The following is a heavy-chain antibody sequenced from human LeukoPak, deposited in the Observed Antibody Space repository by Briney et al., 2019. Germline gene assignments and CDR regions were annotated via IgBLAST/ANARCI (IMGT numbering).Heavy chain of an antibody. CDR3: AKGDDSSGSVFDY. Sequence: PGGSLRLSCAASGFTFDDYAMHWVRQGPGKGLEGVSGISWNSGNIGYADSVKGRFTISRDNAKNSLYLQMNSLRAEDTALYYCAKGDDSSGSVFDYWGQGTLVTVSS. J-gene: IGHJ4*02. CDR1: GFTFDDYA. V-gene: IGHV3-9*01. CDR2: ISWNSGNI. D-gene: IGHD3-22*01.